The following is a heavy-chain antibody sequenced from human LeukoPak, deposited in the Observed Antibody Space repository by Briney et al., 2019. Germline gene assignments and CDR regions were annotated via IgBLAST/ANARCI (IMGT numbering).Heavy chain of an antibody. Sequence: PSETLSLTCTVSGGSVSSSSYYWGWIRQPPGKGLEWVGCIYNSGSTYYNPSLKSRVTISVDTSKNQFSLKLSSVTAADTAVYYCARLGDYGGNLNWFDPWGQGTLVTVSS. D-gene: IGHD4-23*01. V-gene: IGHV4-39*01. J-gene: IGHJ5*02. CDR2: IYNSGST. CDR1: GGSVSSSSYY. CDR3: ARLGDYGGNLNWFDP.